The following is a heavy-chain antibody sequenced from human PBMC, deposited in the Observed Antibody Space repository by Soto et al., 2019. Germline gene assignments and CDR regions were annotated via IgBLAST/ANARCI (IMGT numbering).Heavy chain of an antibody. J-gene: IGHJ6*02. Sequence: QVQLVESGGGVVQPGRSLRLSCAASGFTFISYAMHWVRQAPGKGLEWVAVISFDGSNEYYADSVKGRFTISRDNSKNTMYLQMNILRSEDTAVYYCARSRHGSGSYTHFYYGLDVWGQGTTVTVSS. D-gene: IGHD3-10*01. CDR1: GFTFISYA. CDR3: ARSRHGSGSYTHFYYGLDV. CDR2: ISFDGSNE. V-gene: IGHV3-30-3*01.